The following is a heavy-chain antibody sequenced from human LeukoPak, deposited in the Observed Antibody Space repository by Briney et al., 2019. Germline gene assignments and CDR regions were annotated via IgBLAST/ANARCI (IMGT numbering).Heavy chain of an antibody. Sequence: GGSLRLSCAASGFTFSSYGMHWVRQAPGKGLEWVAFIRYDGSNKYYADSVKGRFTTSRDNSKNTLYLQMNRLRAEDTAVYYRARDVRDYYDSRNFDYWGQGTLVTVSS. J-gene: IGHJ4*02. CDR3: ARDVRDYYDSRNFDY. D-gene: IGHD3-22*01. CDR2: IRYDGSNK. CDR1: GFTFSSYG. V-gene: IGHV3-30*02.